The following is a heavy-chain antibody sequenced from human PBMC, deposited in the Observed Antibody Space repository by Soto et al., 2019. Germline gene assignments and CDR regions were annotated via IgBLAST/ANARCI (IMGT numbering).Heavy chain of an antibody. Sequence: SGPTLLNPTQALTMPCTFSGCSLDTGGVGVGWIRQAPGKAPEWLILIYWDGDKRYNPSLKSRLTITKDTSKNEVVLTMTNMDPVDTATYYCARGFLAHSFDYWGQGTLVTVSS. J-gene: IGHJ4*02. CDR2: IYWDGDK. CDR1: GCSLDTGGVG. CDR3: ARGFLAHSFDY. V-gene: IGHV2-5*02. D-gene: IGHD3-3*01.